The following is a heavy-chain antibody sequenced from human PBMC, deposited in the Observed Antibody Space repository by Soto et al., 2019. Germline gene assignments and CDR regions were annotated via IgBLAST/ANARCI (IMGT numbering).Heavy chain of an antibody. Sequence: QVQLVQSGAEVKKPGASVKVSCKASGYTFTSYGISWVRQAPGQGLEWMGWISAYNGNTNYAQKLQGRVTMTTDTSTSTAYMELRSLRADDTAVYYCARDVCGRLRSVQIDYWRQGTLVTVSS. CDR1: GYTFTSYG. J-gene: IGHJ4*02. V-gene: IGHV1-18*01. CDR3: ARDVCGRLRSVQIDY. D-gene: IGHD5-12*01. CDR2: ISAYNGNT.